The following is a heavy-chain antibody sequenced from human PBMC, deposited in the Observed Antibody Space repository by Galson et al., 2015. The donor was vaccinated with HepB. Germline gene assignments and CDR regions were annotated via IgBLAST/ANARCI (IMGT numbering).Heavy chain of an antibody. J-gene: IGHJ4*02. CDR2: TYYRSKWSN. D-gene: IGHD3-16*01. CDR3: ARGGRFSFDY. Sequence: CAISGDSVSSNNVAWNWIRQSPSRGLEWLGRTYYRSKWSNEYAISVKSRITVNPDISKNQFSLQLNSVTPEDTAVYFCARGGRFSFDYWGQGTLVTVSS. CDR1: GDSVSSNNVA. V-gene: IGHV6-1*01.